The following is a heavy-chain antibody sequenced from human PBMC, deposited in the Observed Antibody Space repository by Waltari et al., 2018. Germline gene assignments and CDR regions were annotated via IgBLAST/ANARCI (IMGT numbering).Heavy chain of an antibody. Sequence: EVQLVESGGGLVQPGRSLRLSCAASGFTFDDYAMHWVRQAPGKGLEWVSGISWNSGSIGYADSVKGRFTISRDNAKNSQYLQMNSLRAEDMALYYCAKGRSSGSYYKGAFDIWGQGTMVTVSS. V-gene: IGHV3-9*03. CDR3: AKGRSSGSYYKGAFDI. D-gene: IGHD3-10*01. J-gene: IGHJ3*02. CDR2: ISWNSGSI. CDR1: GFTFDDYA.